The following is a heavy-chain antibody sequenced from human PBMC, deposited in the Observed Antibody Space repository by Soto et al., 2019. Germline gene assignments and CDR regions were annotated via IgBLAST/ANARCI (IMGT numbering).Heavy chain of an antibody. CDR3: ARDLLRYSNDRGENYYYGMDV. J-gene: IGHJ6*02. CDR2: TYYRSKWYN. Sequence: SHTLSLTCAISGDSVSSNSAAWNWIRQSPSRGLEWLGRTYYRSKWYNDYAVSLKSRITINPDTSKNQFSLQLNSVTPEDTAVYYCARDLLRYSNDRGENYYYGMDVWGQGTTVTVSS. V-gene: IGHV6-1*01. CDR1: GDSVSSNSAA. D-gene: IGHD6-13*01.